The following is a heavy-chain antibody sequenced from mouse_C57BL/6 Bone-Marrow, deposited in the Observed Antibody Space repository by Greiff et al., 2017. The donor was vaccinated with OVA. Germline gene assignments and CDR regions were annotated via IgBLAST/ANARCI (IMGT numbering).Heavy chain of an antibody. CDR2: IYPGDGDT. D-gene: IGHD1-1*01. Sequence: VQLQESGAELVKPGASVKISCKASGYAFSSYWMNWVRQRPGKGLEWIGQIYPGDGDTNYNGKFKGKATLTADKSSSTAYMQLSSLTSEDSAVYFCARCTTGAADVWGTGTTVTVSS. J-gene: IGHJ1*03. V-gene: IGHV1-80*01. CDR3: ARCTTGAADV. CDR1: GYAFSSYW.